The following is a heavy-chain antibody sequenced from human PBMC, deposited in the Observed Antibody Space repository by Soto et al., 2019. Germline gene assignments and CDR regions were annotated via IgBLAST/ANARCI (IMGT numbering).Heavy chain of an antibody. CDR3: SRYSTYGSSWWDAHYVYCMEV. CDR2: IKQDVSEK. D-gene: IGHD6-13*01. Sequence: EVQLVESGGGLVQPGGSLRLSCAASGFTFSSYCISWVRQAPGKGLDRVANIKQDVSEKYYVDSVKGRFTISRDHAKNLLYRQINSLSAEDTSVYYCSRYSTYGSSWWDAHYVYCMEVWVQGTTVTVSS. V-gene: IGHV3-7*03. CDR1: GFTFSSYC. J-gene: IGHJ6*02.